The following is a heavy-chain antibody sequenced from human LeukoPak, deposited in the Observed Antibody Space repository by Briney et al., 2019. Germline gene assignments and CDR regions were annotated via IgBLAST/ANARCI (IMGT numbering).Heavy chain of an antibody. CDR3: VVGGDTAMVNDYYYYMDV. D-gene: IGHD5-18*01. J-gene: IGHJ6*03. V-gene: IGHV1-69*13. CDR2: IIPIFGTA. CDR1: GGTFSSYA. Sequence: GASVKVSCKASGGTFSSYAISWVRQAPGQGLEWMGGIIPIFGTANYAQKFQGRVTITADESTSTAYMELSSLRSEDTAVYYCVVGGDTAMVNDYYYYMDVWGKGTTVTISS.